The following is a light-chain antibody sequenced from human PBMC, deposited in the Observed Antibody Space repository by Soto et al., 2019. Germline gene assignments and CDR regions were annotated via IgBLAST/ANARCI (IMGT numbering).Light chain of an antibody. CDR2: YVS. J-gene: IGLJ3*02. V-gene: IGLV2-11*01. Sequence: QSVLTQPRSVSGSPGQSVTISCTGTSSDVGGYNYVSWYQQHPGKAPKLMIYYVSKRPSGVPDRFSGSKSGNTASLTISGLQAEEEAEYYCSSYAGSYTWVFGGGTKLTVL. CDR3: SSYAGSYTWV. CDR1: SSDVGGYNY.